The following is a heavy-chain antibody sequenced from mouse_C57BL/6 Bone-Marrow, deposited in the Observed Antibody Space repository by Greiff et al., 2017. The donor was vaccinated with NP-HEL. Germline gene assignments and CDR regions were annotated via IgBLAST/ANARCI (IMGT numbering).Heavy chain of an antibody. CDR1: GYAFSSSW. CDR3: ARVTKSFAY. J-gene: IGHJ3*01. D-gene: IGHD2-12*01. Sequence: VQLQQSGPELVKPGASVKISCKASGYAFSSSWMNWVKQRPGKGLEWIGRIYPGDGSTNYTGKFKGKATLTAAKSSSTAYMQLSRLTSEDSPVYFCARVTKSFAYWGQGGLFIGSA. V-gene: IGHV1-82*01. CDR2: IYPGDGST.